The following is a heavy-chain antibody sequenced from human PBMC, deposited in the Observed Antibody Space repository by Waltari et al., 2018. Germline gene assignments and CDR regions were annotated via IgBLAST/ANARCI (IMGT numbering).Heavy chain of an antibody. V-gene: IGHV1-2*02. J-gene: IGHJ4*02. CDR2: INPNSGGT. D-gene: IGHD3-3*01. Sequence: QVQLVQSGAEVKKPGASVKVSCKASGYTFTGYYMHWVRQAPGQGLEWMGWINPNSGGTNYAQKLQGRVTMTRDTSISTAYMELSRLRSDDTAVYYCARGPSLRFWEWLLGSDYWGQGTLVTVSS. CDR3: ARGPSLRFWEWLLGSDY. CDR1: GYTFTGYY.